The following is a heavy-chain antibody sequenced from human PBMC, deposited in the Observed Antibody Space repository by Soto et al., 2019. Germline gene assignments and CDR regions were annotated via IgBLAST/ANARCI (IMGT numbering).Heavy chain of an antibody. Sequence: PGGSLRLSCAASGFTFSNAWMNWVRQAPGKGLEWVGRIKSKTDGGTTDYAAPVKGRFTISRDDSKNTLYLQMNSLKTEDTAVYYCTTDPVVTQRGSQHWGQGTLVTVSS. CDR2: IKSKTDGGTT. J-gene: IGHJ1*01. D-gene: IGHD2-21*02. V-gene: IGHV3-15*07. CDR1: GFTFSNAW. CDR3: TTDPVVTQRGSQH.